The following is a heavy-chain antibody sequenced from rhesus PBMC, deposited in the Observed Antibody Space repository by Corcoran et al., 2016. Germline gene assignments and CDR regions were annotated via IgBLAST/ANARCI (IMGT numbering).Heavy chain of an antibody. V-gene: IGHV4-173*01. CDR1: GGSISSNY. CDR3: ARVTYYYSGSYYYYFDY. Sequence: QVQLQESGPGLVKPSETLSLTCAVSGGSISSNYWSWIRQPPGKGLEWIGRVSGSGGSTDYNPSLKCRVTISTDTSKNQFSLKLSSVTAADTAVYYCARVTYYYSGSYYYYFDYWGQGVLVTVSS. J-gene: IGHJ4*01. CDR2: VSGSGGST. D-gene: IGHD3-16*01.